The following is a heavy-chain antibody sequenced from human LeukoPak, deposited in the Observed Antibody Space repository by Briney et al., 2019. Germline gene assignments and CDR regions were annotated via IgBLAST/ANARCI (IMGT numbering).Heavy chain of an antibody. CDR2: IYYYGNT. CDR1: GGSISSGDYY. D-gene: IGHD1-26*01. V-gene: IGHV4-30-4*08. CDR3: ARERSGSYPFDY. Sequence: SETLSLTCTVSGGSISSGDYYWSWIRQPPGKGLEWIGYIYYYGNTYYNPSLKSRVTMSLDTSKNQIFLKLSSVTAADTAVYYCARERSGSYPFDYWGQGTLVTVSS. J-gene: IGHJ4*02.